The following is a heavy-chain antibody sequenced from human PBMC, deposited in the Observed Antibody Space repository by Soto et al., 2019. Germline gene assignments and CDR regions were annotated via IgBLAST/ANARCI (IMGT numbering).Heavy chain of an antibody. CDR2: IKSKTNGGTT. Sequence: RLSCAASGFTFSDAWMSWVRQAPGKGLEWVGRIKSKTNGGTTDYAGPVKGRFTISRDDSKRTLYVQMNSLKTEDTAIYYCITLIPKGKWELGTWGQGTLVTVSS. V-gene: IGHV3-15*05. CDR1: GFTFSDAW. J-gene: IGHJ5*02. CDR3: ITLIPKGKWELGT. D-gene: IGHD1-26*01.